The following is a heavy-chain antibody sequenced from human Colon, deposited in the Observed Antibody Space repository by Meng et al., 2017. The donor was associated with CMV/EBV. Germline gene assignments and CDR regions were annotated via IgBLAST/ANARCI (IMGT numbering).Heavy chain of an antibody. Sequence: ASVKVSCKAFGDIFTKFGITWMRQAPGQGLEWVGWLSPYNGATKYAHFVQGRITMIMESSTATSYMELRSLRSDDTAVYYCARGGPAYESVRGGRDWYFDLWGQGTLVTVSS. CDR2: LSPYNGAT. J-gene: IGHJ4*02. D-gene: IGHD2-2*01. V-gene: IGHV1-18*01. CDR1: GDIFTKFG. CDR3: ARGGPAYESVRGGRDWYFDL.